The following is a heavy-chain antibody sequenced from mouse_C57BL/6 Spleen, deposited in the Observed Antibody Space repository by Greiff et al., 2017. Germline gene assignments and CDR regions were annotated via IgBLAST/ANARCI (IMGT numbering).Heavy chain of an antibody. J-gene: IGHJ1*03. CDR2: INPNNGGT. V-gene: IGHV1-18*01. CDR1: GYTFTDYN. CDR3: AREKVYYYGLYVDV. D-gene: IGHD1-1*01. Sequence: VHVKQSGPELVKPGASVKIPCKASGYTFTDYNMDWVKQSHGKSLEWIGDINPNNGGTIYNQKFKGKATLTVDKSSSTAYMELRSLTSEDTAVYYCAREKVYYYGLYVDVWGTGTTVTVSS.